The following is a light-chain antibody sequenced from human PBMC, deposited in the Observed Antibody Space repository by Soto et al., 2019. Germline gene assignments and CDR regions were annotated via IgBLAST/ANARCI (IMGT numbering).Light chain of an antibody. J-gene: IGKJ1*01. CDR1: QSVDSKN. CDR3: QHYGSSLWT. Sequence: IVLTQSPGTLSLSPGERATLSCRASQSVDSKNLNWYQQKPGQAPRVLIFGASSRASGIPDRLSGSGSGKDFTFTISRLEPEDFAVYYCQHYGSSLWTFGQGTRVETK. CDR2: GAS. V-gene: IGKV3-20*01.